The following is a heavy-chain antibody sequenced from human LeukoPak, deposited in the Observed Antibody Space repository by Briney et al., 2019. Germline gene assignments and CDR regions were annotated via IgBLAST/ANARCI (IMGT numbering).Heavy chain of an antibody. Sequence: SGGSLRLSCAASGFTFSSYWMHWVRQAPGKGLVWVSRINTDGSSTSYADSVKGRFTISRDNAKNTLYLQMNSLRADDTAVYYCARASSGWFSFDYWGQGTLVTVSS. D-gene: IGHD6-19*01. CDR3: ARASSGWFSFDY. J-gene: IGHJ4*02. CDR1: GFTFSSYW. CDR2: INTDGSST. V-gene: IGHV3-74*01.